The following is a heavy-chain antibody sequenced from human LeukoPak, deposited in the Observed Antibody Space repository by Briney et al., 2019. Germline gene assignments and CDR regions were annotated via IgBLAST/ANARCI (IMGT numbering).Heavy chain of an antibody. Sequence: GGSLRLSCAASGFTFSSYWMSWVRQAPGKGLEWVANLKKDGSKKYYVDSVKGRFTISRDNSKNSLYLQMNSLRAEDTAIYYCARELSGVTGYTYGRGIDYWGQGTLVTVSS. D-gene: IGHD5-18*01. CDR2: LKKDGSKK. V-gene: IGHV3-7*03. CDR1: GFTFSSYW. J-gene: IGHJ4*02. CDR3: ARELSGVTGYTYGRGIDY.